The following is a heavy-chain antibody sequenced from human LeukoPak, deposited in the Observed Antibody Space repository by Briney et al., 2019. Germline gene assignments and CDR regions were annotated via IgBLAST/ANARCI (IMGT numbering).Heavy chain of an antibody. J-gene: IGHJ4*02. V-gene: IGHV1-18*01. Sequence: ASVKVSCKASNYTFTSHDISWVRQAPGQGLEWMGWISPYTGNTKYAQKFQGRVIMTTSTSTSIVYMELRSLRSDDTAVYFCAREGGTWVPFDYWGQGTLVTVSS. CDR3: AREGGTWVPFDY. D-gene: IGHD1-1*01. CDR1: NYTFTSHD. CDR2: ISPYTGNT.